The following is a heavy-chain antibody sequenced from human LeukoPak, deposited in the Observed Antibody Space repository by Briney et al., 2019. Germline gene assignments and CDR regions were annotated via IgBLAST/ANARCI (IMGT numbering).Heavy chain of an antibody. CDR1: GFTFRSYA. Sequence: GGSLRLSCAASGFTFRSYAMSWVRQAPGKGLEWVSAVGGCGGDTYYADSVQGRFTISRDNSKNTVYLQMNSLRAEDTAIYYWAKDIGGSGAYWGQGTLVTVSS. CDR3: AKDIGGSGAY. D-gene: IGHD3-16*01. V-gene: IGHV3-23*01. J-gene: IGHJ4*02. CDR2: VGGCGGDT.